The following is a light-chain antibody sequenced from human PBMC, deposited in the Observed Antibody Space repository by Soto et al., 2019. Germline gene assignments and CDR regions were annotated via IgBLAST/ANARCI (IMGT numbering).Light chain of an antibody. CDR1: NIGSKS. CDR3: QVWDSCSDHPVV. CDR2: YDS. Sequence: SYELTQPPSVSVAPGKTARITCGGNNIGSKSVHWYQQKPGQAPVLVIYYDSDRPSGIPERFSGSNSGNTATLIISRVEAGDEADYYCQVWDSCSDHPVVFGGGTKLTVL. J-gene: IGLJ2*01. V-gene: IGLV3-21*04.